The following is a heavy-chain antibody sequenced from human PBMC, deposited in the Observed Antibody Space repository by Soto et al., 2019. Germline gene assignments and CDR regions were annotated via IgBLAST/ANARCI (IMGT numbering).Heavy chain of an antibody. Sequence: ASVKVSCKASGYTFTRYTMNWVRQAPGQRLEWMGWINPDNGNTKSSQKFQDRVIITRDTSASTAYMDLSSLRSEDTAVYYCARGIATGQLDPWGQGTLLTVSS. CDR3: ARGIATGQLDP. CDR2: INPDNGNT. D-gene: IGHD2-15*01. CDR1: GYTFTRYT. J-gene: IGHJ5*02. V-gene: IGHV1-3*01.